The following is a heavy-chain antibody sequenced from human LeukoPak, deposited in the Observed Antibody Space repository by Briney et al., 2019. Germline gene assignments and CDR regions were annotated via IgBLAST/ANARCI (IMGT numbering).Heavy chain of an antibody. V-gene: IGHV4-39*01. CDR2: IYYSGST. CDR3: VSDKGYSNNYFDY. D-gene: IGHD6-13*01. Sequence: SETLSLTCTVSGGSISSSSYYWGWIRQPPGKGLEWIGSIYYSGSTCYNPSLKSRVTISVDTSKNQFSLKLSSVTAADTALYYCVSDKGYSNNYFDYWGQGTLVTVSS. J-gene: IGHJ4*01. CDR1: GGSISSSSYY.